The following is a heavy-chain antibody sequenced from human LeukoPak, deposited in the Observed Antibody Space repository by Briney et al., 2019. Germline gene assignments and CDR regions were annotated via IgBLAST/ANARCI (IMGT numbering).Heavy chain of an antibody. Sequence: SETLSLTCTVSGGSISSYYWSWIRQPPGKGLEWIGYIYYSGSTNYNPSLKSRVTISVDTSKNQFSLKLSSVTAADTAVYYCARETFWSGSWGYYYYYMYVWGKGTTVTVSS. V-gene: IGHV4-59*01. CDR1: GGSISSYY. D-gene: IGHD3-3*01. CDR3: ARETFWSGSWGYYYYYMYV. CDR2: IYYSGST. J-gene: IGHJ6*03.